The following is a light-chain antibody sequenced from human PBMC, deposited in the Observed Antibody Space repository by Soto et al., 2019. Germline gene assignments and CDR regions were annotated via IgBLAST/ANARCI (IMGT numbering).Light chain of an antibody. V-gene: IGKV1-5*03. CDR1: QSISHW. Sequence: DLQMTQSPSTLSASIGDRVTITCRASQSISHWLAWFQQKPGKAPKLLIYKASTLESGVPSRFSGTGSGTYFTLVINGLQPDDFATYYCQQYDGDSATFGPGTKVDIK. CDR2: KAS. CDR3: QQYDGDSAT. J-gene: IGKJ1*01.